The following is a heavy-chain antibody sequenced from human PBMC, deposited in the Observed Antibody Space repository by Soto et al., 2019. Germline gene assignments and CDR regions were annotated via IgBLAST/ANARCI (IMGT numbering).Heavy chain of an antibody. Sequence: SETLSLTCSVSGGSISSGDYYWSWIRQPPGKGLEWIGYIYYSGSTYYNPSLKSRVTISVDTSKNQFSLKLSSVTAADTAVYYCAREACRWNYYDSSGYYCPLDYWGQGTLVTVSS. CDR2: IYYSGST. D-gene: IGHD3-22*01. J-gene: IGHJ4*02. V-gene: IGHV4-30-4*01. CDR1: GGSISSGDYY. CDR3: AREACRWNYYDSSGYYCPLDY.